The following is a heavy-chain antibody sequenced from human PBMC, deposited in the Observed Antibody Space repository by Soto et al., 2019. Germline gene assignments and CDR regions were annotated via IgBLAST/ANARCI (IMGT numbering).Heavy chain of an antibody. CDR1: GFTFSSYA. CDR3: ARDMDGWSSSWTRGGWYYYYGMDV. D-gene: IGHD6-13*01. V-gene: IGHV3-30-3*01. Sequence: PGGSLRLSCAASGFTFSSYAMHWVRQAPGKGLEWVAVISYDGSNKYYADSVKGRFTISRDNSKNTLYLQMNSLRAEDTAVYYCARDMDGWSSSWTRGGWYYYYGMDVWGQGTTVTVSS. J-gene: IGHJ6*02. CDR2: ISYDGSNK.